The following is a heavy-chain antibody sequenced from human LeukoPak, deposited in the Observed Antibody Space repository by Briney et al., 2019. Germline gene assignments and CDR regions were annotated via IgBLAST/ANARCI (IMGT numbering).Heavy chain of an antibody. D-gene: IGHD2-21*02. J-gene: IGHJ5*02. Sequence: GESLKISCKASGYTFTSYGISWVRQAPGQGLEWMGWISAYNGNTNYAQKLQGRVTMTTDTSTSTAYMELRSLRSDDTAVYYCARDRITYCGGDCPFDPWGQGTLVTVSS. CDR3: ARDRITYCGGDCPFDP. CDR1: GYTFTSYG. V-gene: IGHV1-18*01. CDR2: ISAYNGNT.